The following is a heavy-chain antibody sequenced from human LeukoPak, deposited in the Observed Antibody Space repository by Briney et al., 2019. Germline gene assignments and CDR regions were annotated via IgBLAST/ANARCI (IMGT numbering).Heavy chain of an antibody. D-gene: IGHD3-3*01. CDR1: GGTFSSYA. V-gene: IGHV1-69*05. CDR2: IIPIFGTA. J-gene: IGHJ4*02. Sequence: ASVKVSCKASGGTFSSYAISWVRQAPGQGLEWMGGIIPIFGTANYAQKFQGRVTITTDESTSTAYTELSSLRSEDTAVYYCARGGQSAIFGVVIKPNPLDYWGQGTLVTVSS. CDR3: ARGGQSAIFGVVIKPNPLDY.